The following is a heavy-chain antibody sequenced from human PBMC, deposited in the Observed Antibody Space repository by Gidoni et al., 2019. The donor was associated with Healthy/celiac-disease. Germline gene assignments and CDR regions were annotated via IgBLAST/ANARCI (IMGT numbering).Heavy chain of an antibody. V-gene: IGHV4-39*01. CDR1: GGSISSSSYY. Sequence: QLQLQGSGPGLVKPSETLSLTCTVSGGSISSSSYYWGWIRQPPGKGLEWIGSIYYSGSTYYNPSLKSRVTISVDTSKNQFSLKLSSVTAADTAVYYCARLSYGSSFDPWGQGTLVTVSS. D-gene: IGHD1-26*01. J-gene: IGHJ5*02. CDR2: IYYSGST. CDR3: ARLSYGSSFDP.